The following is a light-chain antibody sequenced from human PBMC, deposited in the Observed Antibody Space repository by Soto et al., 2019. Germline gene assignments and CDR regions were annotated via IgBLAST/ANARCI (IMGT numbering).Light chain of an antibody. Sequence: DIQMTQSPSTLSASVGDTVTITCRASESIDNWLAWYQQKPGKAPKLLIFAASTLVRGVPSRSSGRGSGTEFTLTISSLQADDYATFYCQQYHTDWTFGQGTKVDIK. CDR2: AAS. CDR3: QQYHTDWT. CDR1: ESIDNW. V-gene: IGKV1-5*01. J-gene: IGKJ1*01.